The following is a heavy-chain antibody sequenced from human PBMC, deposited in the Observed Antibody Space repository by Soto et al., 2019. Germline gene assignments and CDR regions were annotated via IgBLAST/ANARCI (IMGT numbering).Heavy chain of an antibody. Sequence: QITLKESGPTLVKPTQTLTLTCTFSGFSLSTSGVGVGWIRQPPGKALEWLALIYWDDDRRYRPSLMSRLTITKATSKNPVVLTVTNMAPVDTATYYCARFYESSGYYASPFDYWGQGTLVPVSS. J-gene: IGHJ4*02. CDR1: GFSLSTSGVG. D-gene: IGHD3-22*01. V-gene: IGHV2-5*02. CDR3: ARFYESSGYYASPFDY. CDR2: IYWDDDR.